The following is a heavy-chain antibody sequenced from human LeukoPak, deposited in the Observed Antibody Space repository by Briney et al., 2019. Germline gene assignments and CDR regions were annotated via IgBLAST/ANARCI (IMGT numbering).Heavy chain of an antibody. V-gene: IGHV1-18*04. Sequence: ASVKVSCKASGYTFTSHGISWVRQAPGQGLEGMGWISAYNSNTNYAQKLQGRVIMTTDTSTSTAYIELRSLRSDDTAVYYCARIAVTAYYFDYWGQGTLVSDPS. D-gene: IGHD6-19*01. CDR1: GYTFTSHG. J-gene: IGHJ4*02. CDR3: ARIAVTAYYFDY. CDR2: ISAYNSNT.